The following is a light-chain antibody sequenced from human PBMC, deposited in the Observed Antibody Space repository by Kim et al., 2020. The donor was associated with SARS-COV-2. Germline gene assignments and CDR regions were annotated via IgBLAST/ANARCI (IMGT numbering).Light chain of an antibody. Sequence: GKTVNIARTRRSGSIASNYVQWYQQRPGSSPTTVIYEDNQRPSGVPDRFSGSIDSSSNSASLTISGLKTEDEADYYCQSYDSSNQVFGGGTQLTVL. CDR2: EDN. CDR1: SGSIASNY. V-gene: IGLV6-57*01. J-gene: IGLJ3*02. CDR3: QSYDSSNQV.